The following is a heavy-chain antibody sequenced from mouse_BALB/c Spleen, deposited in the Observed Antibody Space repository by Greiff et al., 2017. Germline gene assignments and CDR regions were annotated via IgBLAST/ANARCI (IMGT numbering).Heavy chain of an antibody. CDR2: IDTSDSYT. CDR3: ARAVGAMDY. CDR1: GYTFTDYW. D-gene: IGHD1-1*01. Sequence: QVQLQQSGAELMKPGASVKISCKATGYTFTDYWMHWVKQRPGQGLEWIGAIDTSDSYTSYNQKFKGKATLTVDESSSTAYMQLSSLTSEDSAVYYCARAVGAMDYWGQGTSVTVSS. V-gene: IGHV1-69*02. J-gene: IGHJ4*01.